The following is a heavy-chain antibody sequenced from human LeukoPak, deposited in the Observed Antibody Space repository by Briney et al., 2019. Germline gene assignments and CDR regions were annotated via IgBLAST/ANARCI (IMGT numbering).Heavy chain of an antibody. V-gene: IGHV1-69*05. Sequence: SVKVSCKASGGTFSSYAISWVRQAPGQGLEWMGGIIPIFGTANYAQEFQGRVTITTDESTSTAYMELSSLRSEDTAVYYCAAESGSYAYYYYMDVWGKGTTVTVSS. CDR1: GGTFSSYA. D-gene: IGHD1-26*01. CDR2: IIPIFGTA. CDR3: AAESGSYAYYYYMDV. J-gene: IGHJ6*03.